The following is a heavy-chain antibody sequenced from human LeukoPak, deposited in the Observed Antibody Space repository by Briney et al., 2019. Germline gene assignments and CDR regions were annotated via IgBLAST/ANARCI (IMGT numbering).Heavy chain of an antibody. CDR2: ISGSGGST. V-gene: IGHV3-23*01. Sequence: PGGSLRLSCAASGFTFSSYAMSWVRQAPGKGLEWVSAISGSGGSTYYADSVKGRLTISRDNSKNTLYLQMNSLRAEDTAVYYCAKDRLQWLVLSWYFDLWGRGTLVTVSS. CDR3: AKDRLQWLVLSWYFDL. J-gene: IGHJ2*01. D-gene: IGHD6-19*01. CDR1: GFTFSSYA.